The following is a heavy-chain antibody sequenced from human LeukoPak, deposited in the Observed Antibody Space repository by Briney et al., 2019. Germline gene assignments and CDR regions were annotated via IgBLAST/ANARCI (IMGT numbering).Heavy chain of an antibody. J-gene: IGHJ4*02. CDR2: IHTNTGVT. D-gene: IGHD3-10*01. CDR1: GYIFTGYV. V-gene: IGHV1-2*02. CDR3: ARDLEGDLGTITDY. Sequence: GASVKVSCKASGYIFTGYVMHWVRQAPGQGLEWMGWIHTNTGVTRESQKFHGGVTLTRDTSISTAYLELSSLTSDDTAVYYCARDLEGDLGTITDYWGQGSLVSVS.